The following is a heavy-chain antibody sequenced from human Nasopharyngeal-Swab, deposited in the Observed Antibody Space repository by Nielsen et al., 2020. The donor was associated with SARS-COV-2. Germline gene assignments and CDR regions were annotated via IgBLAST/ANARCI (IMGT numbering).Heavy chain of an antibody. J-gene: IGHJ6*03. CDR2: IYYSGST. CDR1: GGSISSSSYY. D-gene: IGHD6-19*01. Sequence: SETLSLTCTVSGGSISSSSYYWGWIRQPPGKGLEWIGSIYYSGSTYYNPPLKSRVTISVDTSKNQFSLKLSSVTAADTAVYYCARGSDPSSGWYYYYYYMDVWGKGTTVTVSS. CDR3: ARGSDPSSGWYYYYYYMDV. V-gene: IGHV4-39*07.